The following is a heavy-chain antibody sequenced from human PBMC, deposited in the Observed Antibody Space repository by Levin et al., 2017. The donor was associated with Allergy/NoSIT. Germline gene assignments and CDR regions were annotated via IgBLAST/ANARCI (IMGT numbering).Heavy chain of an antibody. D-gene: IGHD2-2*02. Sequence: SLKISCAASGFTFDDYAMHWVRQAPGKGLEWVSGISWNSGSIGYADSVKGRFTISRDNAKNSLYLQMNSLRAEDTALYYCAKDLDCSSTSCYTYWGQGTLVTVSS. CDR2: ISWNSGSI. J-gene: IGHJ4*02. CDR3: AKDLDCSSTSCYTY. V-gene: IGHV3-9*01. CDR1: GFTFDDYA.